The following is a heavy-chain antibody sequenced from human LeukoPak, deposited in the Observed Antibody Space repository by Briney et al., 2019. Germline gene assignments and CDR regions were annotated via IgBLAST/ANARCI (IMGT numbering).Heavy chain of an antibody. CDR2: IIPIFGTA. V-gene: IGHV1-69*13. J-gene: IGHJ4*02. D-gene: IGHD3-22*01. CDR3: ARMWDYYDSSGLGG. CDR1: GGTFSSYA. Sequence: ASVNVSCKASGGTFSSYAISWVRQAPGQGLEWRGGIIPIFGTANYAQKFQGRVTITADESTSTAYMELSSLRSEDTAVYYCARMWDYYDSSGLGGWGQGTLVTVSS.